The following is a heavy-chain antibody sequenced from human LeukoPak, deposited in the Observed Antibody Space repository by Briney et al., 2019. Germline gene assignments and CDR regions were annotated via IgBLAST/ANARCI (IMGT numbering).Heavy chain of an antibody. CDR2: IYYSGST. D-gene: IGHD3-10*01. CDR1: GDSISSYY. Sequence: PSETLSLTCTVSGDSISSYYWSWIRQPPGKGLEWIGYIYYSGSTNYNPSLKSRVTISVDTSKNQFSLKLSSVTAADTAVYYCARDFHYYGSGSYPYYYYYMDVWGKGTTVTVSS. V-gene: IGHV4-59*01. J-gene: IGHJ6*03. CDR3: ARDFHYYGSGSYPYYYYYMDV.